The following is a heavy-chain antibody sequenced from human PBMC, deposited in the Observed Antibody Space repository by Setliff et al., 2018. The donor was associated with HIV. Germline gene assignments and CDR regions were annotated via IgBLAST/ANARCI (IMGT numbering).Heavy chain of an antibody. CDR1: DGSIKSGGYY. CDR2: IYYSGNT. D-gene: IGHD1-26*01. V-gene: IGHV4-31*03. Sequence: LSLTCIVSDGSIKSGGYYWSWIRQHPGKGLEWIGHIYYSGNTHYNPSLKSRLTISVDTSKNQFSLKLSSVTAADTAVYYCARGHESRTVGATRYYYYIDVWGKGTMVTVSS. J-gene: IGHJ6*03. CDR3: ARGHESRTVGATRYYYYIDV.